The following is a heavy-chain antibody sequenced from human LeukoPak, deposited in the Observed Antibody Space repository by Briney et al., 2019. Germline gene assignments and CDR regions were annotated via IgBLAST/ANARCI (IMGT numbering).Heavy chain of an antibody. V-gene: IGHV1-18*01. D-gene: IGHD4-23*01. Sequence: ASVKVSCKASGYTFTSYGISWVRQAPGQGLEWMGWISAYNGNTNYAQKLQGRVTMTTDTSTSTAYMELRSLRSDDTAMYFCARVHFGGNYYDYYGMDVWGQGTTVTVSS. J-gene: IGHJ6*02. CDR2: ISAYNGNT. CDR3: ARVHFGGNYYDYYGMDV. CDR1: GYTFTSYG.